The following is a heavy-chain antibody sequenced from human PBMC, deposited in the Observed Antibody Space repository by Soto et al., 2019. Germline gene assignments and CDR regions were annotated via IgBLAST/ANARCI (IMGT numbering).Heavy chain of an antibody. V-gene: IGHV3-74*01. CDR1: GCPFSTYW. CDR2: INSDGSST. CDR3: SNWFDP. Sequence: EVQLLESGGGLVQPGGSLRLSCAPSGCPFSTYWMHWVCQAPGKGLVWVSRINSDGSSTYYADSVKGRFTISRDNAKNPLYLQMNSLRAEDTAVYYCSNWFDPWGQGSLVTVSS. J-gene: IGHJ5*02.